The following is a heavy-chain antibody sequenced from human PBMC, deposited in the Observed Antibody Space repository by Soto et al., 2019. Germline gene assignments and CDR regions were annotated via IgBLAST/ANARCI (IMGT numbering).Heavy chain of an antibody. Sequence: QVQLQESGPGLVKPSQTLSLTCTVSGGSISSGDYYWSWIRQHPGKGLEWIGYIYYSGSTYYNPSLKSRVTMSVDTSKNQFSLKLSSVTAADTAVYYCATVETADPRPNAFAIWGQGTMVTVSS. CDR3: ATVETADPRPNAFAI. J-gene: IGHJ3*02. V-gene: IGHV4-31*03. CDR1: GGSISSGDYY. CDR2: IYYSGST.